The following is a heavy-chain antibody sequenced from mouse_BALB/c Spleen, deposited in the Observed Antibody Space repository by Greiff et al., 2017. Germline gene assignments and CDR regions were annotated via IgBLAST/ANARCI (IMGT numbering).Heavy chain of an antibody. V-gene: IGHV5-17*02. CDR3: ARSYGNYADYFDY. Sequence: EVKLMESGGGLVQPGGSRKLSCAASGFTFSSFGMHWVRQAPEKGLEWVAYISSGSSTIYYADTVKGRFTISRDNPKNTLFLQMTSLRSEDTAMYYCARSYGNYADYFDYWGQGTTLTVSS. CDR1: GFTFSSFG. CDR2: ISSGSSTI. D-gene: IGHD2-10*02. J-gene: IGHJ2*01.